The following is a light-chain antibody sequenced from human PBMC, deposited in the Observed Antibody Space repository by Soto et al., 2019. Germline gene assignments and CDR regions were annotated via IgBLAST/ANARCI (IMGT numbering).Light chain of an antibody. J-gene: IGKJ1*01. CDR1: QGIRND. Sequence: AIQMTQSPSSLSASVVERVTITCRASQGIRNDLGWYQQKPGKAPKLLIYAASTLQSGVPSRFSGSGSGTDFTLTISCLQSEDFATYYCQQYYSYPWTFGQGTKVDIK. CDR3: QQYYSYPWT. V-gene: IGKV1-6*01. CDR2: AAS.